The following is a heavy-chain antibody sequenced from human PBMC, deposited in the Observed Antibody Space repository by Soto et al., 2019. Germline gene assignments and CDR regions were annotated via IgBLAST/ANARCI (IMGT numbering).Heavy chain of an antibody. D-gene: IGHD1-7*01. CDR3: ARGLSYTWNYWRYYYYYMDV. Sequence: EVQLVESGGGLVKPGGSLRLSCAASGFTFSSYSMNWVRQAPGKGLEWVSSISSSSSYIYYADSVKGRFTISRDNAKNSLYLRMNSLRAEDTAVYYCARGLSYTWNYWRYYYYYMDVWGKGTPVTVSS. CDR2: ISSSSSYI. CDR1: GFTFSSYS. J-gene: IGHJ6*03. V-gene: IGHV3-21*01.